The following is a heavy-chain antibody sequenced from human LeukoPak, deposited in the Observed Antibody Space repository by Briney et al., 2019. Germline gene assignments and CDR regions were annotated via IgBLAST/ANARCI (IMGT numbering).Heavy chain of an antibody. CDR1: GYTFTGYY. J-gene: IGHJ3*02. Sequence: PEASVKVSCKASGYTFTGYYMHWVRQAPGQGLEWMGWINPNSGGTNYAQKFQGRVTMTRDTSISTAYMELSRLRSDDTAVYYCARDGVNIAVAGTKCAFDIWGQGTMVTVSS. V-gene: IGHV1-2*02. CDR2: INPNSGGT. D-gene: IGHD6-19*01. CDR3: ARDGVNIAVAGTKCAFDI.